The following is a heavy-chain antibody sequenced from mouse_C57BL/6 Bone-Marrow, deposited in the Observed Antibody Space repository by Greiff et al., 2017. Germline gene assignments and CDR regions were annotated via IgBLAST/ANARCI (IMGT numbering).Heavy chain of an antibody. V-gene: IGHV5-6*01. CDR2: ISSGGSYT. CDR3: SRHVNSFYAMDY. D-gene: IGHD1-3*01. Sequence: EVQRVESGGDLVKPGGSLKLSCAASGFTFSSYGMSWVRQTPDKRLEWVATISSGGSYTYYPDSVKGRFTISRANAKKPLYLQMSSLKSEDTAMYYYSRHVNSFYAMDYWGQGTSVTVSS. CDR1: GFTFSSYG. J-gene: IGHJ4*01.